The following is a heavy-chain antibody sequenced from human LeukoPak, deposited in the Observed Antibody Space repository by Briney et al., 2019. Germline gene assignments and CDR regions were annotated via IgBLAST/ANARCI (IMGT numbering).Heavy chain of an antibody. Sequence: GWSLRLSCAASGFTFSNYAMTWVRQAPGKGLEWVSAISGSGGSTYYADSVKGRFTISSDNSKNTLYLQMNSLRAEDTAIYYCAEEGENYAFDIWGQGTMVTVSS. V-gene: IGHV3-23*01. J-gene: IGHJ3*02. CDR1: GFTFSNYA. CDR2: ISGSGGST. CDR3: AEEGENYAFDI. D-gene: IGHD2-21*01.